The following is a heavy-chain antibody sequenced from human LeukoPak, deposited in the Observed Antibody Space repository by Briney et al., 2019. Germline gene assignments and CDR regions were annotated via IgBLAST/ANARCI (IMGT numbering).Heavy chain of an antibody. J-gene: IGHJ4*02. Sequence: GGSLRLSCAASGFTFSSYSMNWVHQAPGKGLEWVSSISSSSSYIYYADSVKGRFTISRDNAKNSLYLQMNSLRAEDTAVYYCARGRPDYFFDYWGQGTLVTVSS. CDR3: ARGRPDYFFDY. V-gene: IGHV3-21*01. D-gene: IGHD6-6*01. CDR1: GFTFSSYS. CDR2: ISSSSSYI.